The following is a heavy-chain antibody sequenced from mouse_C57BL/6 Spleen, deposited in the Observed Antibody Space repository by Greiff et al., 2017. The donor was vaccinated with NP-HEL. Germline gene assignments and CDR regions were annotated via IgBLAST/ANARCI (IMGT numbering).Heavy chain of an antibody. D-gene: IGHD1-1*02. CDR2: IYPGSGNT. CDR3: ARNYPYAMDY. J-gene: IGHJ4*01. Sequence: VQLQQSGPELVKPGASVKISCKASGYSFTSYYIHWVEQRPGQGLEWIGWIYPGSGNTKYNEKFKGKATLTADTTSSTAYMQLSSLTSEDSAVYYCARNYPYAMDYWGQGTSVTVSS. V-gene: IGHV1-66*01. CDR1: GYSFTSYY.